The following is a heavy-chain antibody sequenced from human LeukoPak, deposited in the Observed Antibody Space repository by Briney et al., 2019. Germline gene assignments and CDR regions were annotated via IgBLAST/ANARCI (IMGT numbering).Heavy chain of an antibody. CDR1: GGSISSGGYY. CDR2: IYYSGST. V-gene: IGHV4-31*03. Sequence: SSETLSLTCTVSGGSISSGGYYWSWIRQHPGKGLEWIGYIYYSGSTYYNPSLKSRVTISVDTSKNQFSLKLSSVTAADTAVYYCARGPRYYYDSSGYYGYWGQGTLVTVSS. D-gene: IGHD3-22*01. CDR3: ARGPRYYYDSSGYYGY. J-gene: IGHJ4*02.